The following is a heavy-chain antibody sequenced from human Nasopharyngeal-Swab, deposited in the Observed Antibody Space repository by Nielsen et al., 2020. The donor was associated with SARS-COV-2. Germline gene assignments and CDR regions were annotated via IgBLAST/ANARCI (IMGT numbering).Heavy chain of an antibody. CDR1: GFTFSSYA. CDR3: AGGGYCSGGSCYSFDAFDI. J-gene: IGHJ3*02. V-gene: IGHV3-23*01. Sequence: GESLKISCAASGFTFSSYAMSWVRQAPGRGLEWVSAISGSGGSTYYADSVKGRLTISRDNSKNTLYLQMNSLRAEDTAVYYCAGGGYCSGGSCYSFDAFDIWGQGTMVTVSS. D-gene: IGHD2-15*01. CDR2: ISGSGGST.